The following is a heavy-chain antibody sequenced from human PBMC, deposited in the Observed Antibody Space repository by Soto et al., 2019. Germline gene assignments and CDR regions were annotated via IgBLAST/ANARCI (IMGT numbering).Heavy chain of an antibody. CDR1: GFTLRDYA. D-gene: IGHD3-3*01. CDR2: LSGRGGNT. V-gene: IGHV3-23*01. J-gene: IGHJ2*01. CDR3: AKPGGVYWYFDL. Sequence: PGGSLRLSCAASGFTLRDYAMTWVRQAPGKGLEWVPSLSGRGGNTYYADSAKGRFTISRANSENTLFLKMSSLRAEDTATYYCAKPGGVYWYFDLWGRGTLVTVSS.